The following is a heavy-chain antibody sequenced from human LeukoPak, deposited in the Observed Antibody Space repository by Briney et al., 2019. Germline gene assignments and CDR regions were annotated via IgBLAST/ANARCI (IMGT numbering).Heavy chain of an antibody. CDR3: ATGYGSGWSDA. Sequence: SETLSLTCSVSGVSISGRGYWGWIRQHPGKGLEWIGYIDYSGKTYYKPSLQSRVIISADTSQNQFTLKVSSVTAADTAVYYCATGYGSGWSDAWGQGAVVTVSS. CDR1: GVSISGRGY. J-gene: IGHJ5*02. D-gene: IGHD3-9*01. CDR2: IDYSGKT. V-gene: IGHV4-31*03.